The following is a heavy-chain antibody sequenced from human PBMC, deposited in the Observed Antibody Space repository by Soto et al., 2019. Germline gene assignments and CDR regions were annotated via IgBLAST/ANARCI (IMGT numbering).Heavy chain of an antibody. J-gene: IGHJ4*02. V-gene: IGHV4-59*08. CDR2: IYYSGST. D-gene: IGHD1-26*01. CDR3: AIHGQSHLVGATLFDY. Sequence: PSETLSLTCTVSGGSISSYYWSWIRQPPGKGLEWIGYIYYSGSTNYNPSLKSRVTISVDTSKNQFSLKLSSVTAADTAVYYCAIHGQSHLVGATLFDYWSQGTLVTVSS. CDR1: GGSISSYY.